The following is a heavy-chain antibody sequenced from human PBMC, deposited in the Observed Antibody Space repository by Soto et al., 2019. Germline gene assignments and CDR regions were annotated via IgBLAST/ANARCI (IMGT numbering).Heavy chain of an antibody. D-gene: IGHD3-10*01. V-gene: IGHV4-59*01. CDR2: IYYSGST. CDR1: GGSISSYY. Sequence: SETLSLTCTVSGGSISSYYWSWIRQPPGKGLEWIGYIYYSGSTNYNPSLKSRVTISVDTSKNQFSLKLSSVTAADTAVYYCARDIWGNYYGSGSYYKRGAWFDPWGQGTLVTVSS. CDR3: ARDIWGNYYGSGSYYKRGAWFDP. J-gene: IGHJ5*02.